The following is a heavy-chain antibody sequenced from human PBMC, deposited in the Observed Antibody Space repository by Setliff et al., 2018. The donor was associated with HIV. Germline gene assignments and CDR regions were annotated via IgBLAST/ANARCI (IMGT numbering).Heavy chain of an antibody. CDR2: ISAHNGRI. V-gene: IGHV1-18*01. J-gene: IGHJ4*02. D-gene: IGHD5-12*01. CDR3: ARDVGRDGYCFDH. CDR1: GYTFSDYG. Sequence: GASVKVSCKASGYTFSDYGICWVRQAPGQGLEWMGWISAHNGRINYAQKFQGRVTMTTDRSTSTAYMELRSLRSDDTAVYYCARDVGRDGYCFDHWGQGTLVTVSS.